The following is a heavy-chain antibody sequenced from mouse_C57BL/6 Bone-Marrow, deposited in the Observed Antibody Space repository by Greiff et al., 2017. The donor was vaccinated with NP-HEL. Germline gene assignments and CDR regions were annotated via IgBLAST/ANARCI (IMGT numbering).Heavy chain of an antibody. CDR1: GFTFSDYG. V-gene: IGHV5-17*01. CDR3: ARGIYYGNYEGFAY. J-gene: IGHJ3*01. D-gene: IGHD2-1*01. CDR2: ISSGSSTI. Sequence: EVKVVESGGGLVKPGGSLKLSCAASGFTFSDYGMHWVRQAPEKGLEWVAYISSGSSTIYYADTVKGRFTISRDNAKNTLFLQMTSLRSEDTAMYYCARGIYYGNYEGFAYWGQGTLVTVSA.